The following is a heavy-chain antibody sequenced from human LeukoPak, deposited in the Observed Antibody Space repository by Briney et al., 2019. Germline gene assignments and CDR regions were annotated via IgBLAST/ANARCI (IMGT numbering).Heavy chain of an antibody. CDR3: ARGPDNWNDADWSDP. Sequence: GGSLRLSCAASGFTFSSYAMHWVRQAPGKGLEWVAVISYDGSNKYYADSVKGRFTISRDNSKNTLYLQMNSLRAEDTAVYYCARGPDNWNDADWSDPWGQGTLVTVSS. CDR2: ISYDGSNK. CDR1: GFTFSSYA. D-gene: IGHD1-20*01. V-gene: IGHV3-30-3*01. J-gene: IGHJ5*02.